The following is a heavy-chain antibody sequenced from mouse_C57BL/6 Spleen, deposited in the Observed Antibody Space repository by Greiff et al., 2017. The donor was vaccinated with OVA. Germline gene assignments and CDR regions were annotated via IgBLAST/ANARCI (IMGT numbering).Heavy chain of an antibody. J-gene: IGHJ4*01. CDR1: GFNIKDDY. Sequence: EVQRVESGAELVRPGASVKLSCTASGFNIKDDYMHWVKQRPEQGLEWIGWIDPENGDTEYASKFQGKATITADTSSNTAYLQLSSLTSEDTAVYYCTTLTTVVATNAMDYWGQGTSVTVSS. CDR2: IDPENGDT. V-gene: IGHV14-4*01. CDR3: TTLTTVVATNAMDY. D-gene: IGHD1-1*01.